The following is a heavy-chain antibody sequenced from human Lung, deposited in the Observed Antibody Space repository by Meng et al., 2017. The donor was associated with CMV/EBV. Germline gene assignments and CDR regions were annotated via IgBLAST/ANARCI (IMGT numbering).Heavy chain of an antibody. CDR3: SEYVLTVKQKAFDS. Sequence: SGTLSLXXTVSGDSISSSDYYWVWIRQSPRKGLEWIGSFFYSGTTYYNPSLRSRVTISVDTSKNQFSLRLNSVTATDAAVYSCSEYVLTVKQKAFDSWGQGXLVTVSS. V-gene: IGHV4-39*01. D-gene: IGHD2/OR15-2a*01. CDR1: GDSISSSDYY. CDR2: FFYSGTT. J-gene: IGHJ4*02.